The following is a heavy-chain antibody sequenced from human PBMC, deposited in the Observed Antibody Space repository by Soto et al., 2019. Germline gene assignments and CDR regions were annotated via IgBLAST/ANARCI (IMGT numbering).Heavy chain of an antibody. D-gene: IGHD3-10*01. J-gene: IGHJ4*01. CDR3: VKGISYPDY. Sequence: GGSLRLSCAASGFPFGTYWMSWVRQAPGKGLEWVAGVSKSGDGTYYTDSVKGRFSISRDNSKNTVHLQMNSMRAEDTAVYYCVKGISYPDYWGQGTLVTVSS. V-gene: IGHV3-23*01. CDR1: GFPFGTYW. CDR2: VSKSGDGT.